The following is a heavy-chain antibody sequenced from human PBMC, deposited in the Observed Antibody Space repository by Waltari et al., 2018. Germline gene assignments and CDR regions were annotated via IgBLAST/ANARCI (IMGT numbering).Heavy chain of an antibody. Sequence: QVQLVQSVAEVKKPVSSVKVSCKASGGTFSSYTIRWVLQAPGQGLEWMVRIIPILGIANDAQKSKGRVTITAEKSTSTAYMERSRLRSEDTAVYYCASLFIAARKAFDIWGQGTMVTVSS. CDR1: GGTFSSYT. J-gene: IGHJ3*02. D-gene: IGHD6-6*01. CDR3: ASLFIAARKAFDI. V-gene: IGHV1-69*02. CDR2: IIPILGIA.